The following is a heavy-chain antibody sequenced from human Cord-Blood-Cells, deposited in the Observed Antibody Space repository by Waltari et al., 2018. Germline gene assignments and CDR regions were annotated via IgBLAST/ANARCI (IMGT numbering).Heavy chain of an antibody. CDR3: AREPKPYYYYYYYMDV. Sequence: QVQLVQSGAEVKKPGASVKVSCKASGYTFTGYYMHWVRQAPGQGLEWMGWINPNSGGTNYAQKFQGRVTMTRDTSISTAYMELSRLRSDDTAVYYCAREPKPYYYYYYYMDVWGKGTTVTVSS. V-gene: IGHV1-2*02. CDR1: GYTFTGYY. J-gene: IGHJ6*03. CDR2: INPNSGGT.